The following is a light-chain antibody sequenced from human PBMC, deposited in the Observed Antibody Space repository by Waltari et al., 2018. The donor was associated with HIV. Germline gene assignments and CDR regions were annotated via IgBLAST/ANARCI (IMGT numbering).Light chain of an antibody. CDR3: SSYADKNGFYVV. Sequence: QSALTQPPSASGSPGQSVPIPCTGTNSDIGGYNYVSWYQPQPGKAPKLVISEVTKRPSGVPLRFSGSKSGTTASLTVSGLQAEDEADYYCSSYADKNGFYVVFGGGTKLTVL. CDR2: EVT. V-gene: IGLV2-8*01. CDR1: NSDIGGYNY. J-gene: IGLJ2*01.